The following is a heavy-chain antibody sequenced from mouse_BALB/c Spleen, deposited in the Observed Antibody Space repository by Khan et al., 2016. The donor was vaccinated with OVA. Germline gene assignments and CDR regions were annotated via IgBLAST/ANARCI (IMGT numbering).Heavy chain of an antibody. D-gene: IGHD2-1*01. CDR3: ARNGFGNYEIWDY. V-gene: IGHV1-5*01. CDR1: GYTFTNYW. CDR2: IYPGNSDT. Sequence: VQLKQSGTVLARPGASVKMSCKASGYTFTNYWTHWVKQRPGQGLEWIGTIYPGNSDTNYNQKFTGKAKLPEVTSTRTAYMELSSLTHEDSAVYYCARNGFGNYEIWDYWGQGTTLTVAS. J-gene: IGHJ2*01.